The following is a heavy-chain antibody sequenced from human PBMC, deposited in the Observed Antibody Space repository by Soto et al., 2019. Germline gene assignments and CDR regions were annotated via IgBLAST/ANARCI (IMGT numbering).Heavy chain of an antibody. CDR1: GGSFSGYY. CDR2: INHSGST. J-gene: IGHJ6*02. CDR3: ARETLRFLEWLSRYYYYGMDV. D-gene: IGHD3-3*01. V-gene: IGHV4-34*01. Sequence: TLSLTCAVYGGSFSGYYWSWIRQPPGKGLEWIGEINHSGSTNYNPSLKSRVTISVDTSKNQFSLRLSSVTAADTAVYYCARETLRFLEWLSRYYYYGMDVWGQGTTVTVSS.